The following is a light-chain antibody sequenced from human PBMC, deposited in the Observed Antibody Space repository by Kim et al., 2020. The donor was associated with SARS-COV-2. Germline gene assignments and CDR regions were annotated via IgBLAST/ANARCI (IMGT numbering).Light chain of an antibody. CDR1: Y. CDR3: GVWDSSLETYF. Sequence: YVSWYQHIPGTTPKLLIYDTNKRPSGIPDRFSGSKSGTSATLGITGLQTGDEADYYCGVWDSSLETYFFGPGTKVTVL. J-gene: IGLJ1*01. V-gene: IGLV1-51*01. CDR2: DTN.